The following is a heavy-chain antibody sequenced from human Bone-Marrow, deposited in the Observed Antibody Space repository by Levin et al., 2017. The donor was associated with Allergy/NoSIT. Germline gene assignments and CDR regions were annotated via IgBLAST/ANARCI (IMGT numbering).Heavy chain of an antibody. Sequence: SETLSLTCTVSGGSISSSSYYWGWIRQPPGKGLEWIGSIYYSGSTYYNPSLKSRVTISVDTSKNQFSLKLSSVTAADTAVYYCARQEYGSGFHWGQGTLVTVSS. CDR2: IYYSGST. CDR1: GGSISSSSYY. V-gene: IGHV4-39*01. CDR3: ARQEYGSGFH. D-gene: IGHD3-10*01. J-gene: IGHJ4*02.